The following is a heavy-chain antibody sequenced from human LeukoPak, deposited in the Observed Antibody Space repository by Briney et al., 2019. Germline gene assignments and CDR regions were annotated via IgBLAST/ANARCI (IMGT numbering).Heavy chain of an antibody. Sequence: GRSLRLSCAASGFTFSSYAMHWVRQAPGKGLEWVAVISYDGSNKYYADSVKGRFTISRDNSKNTLYLQMNSLRAEDTAVYYCAKDRGLGIVGANYFDYWGQGTLVTVSS. D-gene: IGHD1-26*01. CDR1: GFTFSSYA. CDR2: ISYDGSNK. CDR3: AKDRGLGIVGANYFDY. J-gene: IGHJ4*02. V-gene: IGHV3-30*04.